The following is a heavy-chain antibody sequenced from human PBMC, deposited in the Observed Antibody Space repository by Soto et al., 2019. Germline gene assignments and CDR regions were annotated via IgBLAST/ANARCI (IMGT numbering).Heavy chain of an antibody. V-gene: IGHV1-18*01. CDR1: GYTFTSYG. Sequence: ASVKVSCKASGYTFTSYGISWVRQAPGQGLEWMGWISAYNGNTNYARKLQGRVTMTTDTSTSTAYMELRSLRSDDTAVYYCARGLGYCSSTRCYDGAFDIWGQGTMVTVSS. J-gene: IGHJ3*02. CDR2: ISAYNGNT. D-gene: IGHD2-2*01. CDR3: ARGLGYCSSTRCYDGAFDI.